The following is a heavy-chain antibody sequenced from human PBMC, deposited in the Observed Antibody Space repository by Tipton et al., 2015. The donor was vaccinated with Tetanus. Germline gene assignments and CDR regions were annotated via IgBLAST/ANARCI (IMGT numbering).Heavy chain of an antibody. V-gene: IGHV1-2*02. CDR1: GYTSTGYY. CDR2: INPNSGGT. D-gene: IGHD6-13*01. Sequence: QSGPEVKKPGASVKVSCKASGYTSTGYYMHWVRQAPGQGLEWMGWINPNSGGTNYAQKFQGRVTMTRDTSISTAYMELSRLRSDDTAVYYCARGAGYSSSWSLFDYWGQGTLVTVSS. J-gene: IGHJ4*02. CDR3: ARGAGYSSSWSLFDY.